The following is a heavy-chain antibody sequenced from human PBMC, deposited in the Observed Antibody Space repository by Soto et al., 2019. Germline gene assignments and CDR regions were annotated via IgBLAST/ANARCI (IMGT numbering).Heavy chain of an antibody. CDR2: IYYSGST. J-gene: IGHJ4*02. Sequence: SETLSLTCTVSGGSISSSSYYWGWIRQPPGKGLEWIGSIYYSGSTYYNPSLKGRVTISVDTSKNQFSLKLSSVTAADTAVYYCARHEARHYDFWSGYRVTLPPWYWGQGTLVTVSS. CDR1: GGSISSSSYY. CDR3: ARHEARHYDFWSGYRVTLPPWY. V-gene: IGHV4-39*01. D-gene: IGHD3-3*01.